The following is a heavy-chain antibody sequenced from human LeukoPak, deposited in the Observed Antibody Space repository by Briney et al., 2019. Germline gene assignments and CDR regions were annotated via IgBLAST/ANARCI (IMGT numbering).Heavy chain of an antibody. CDR2: IYYSGST. CDR3: ARQGVRVGLGAFDI. J-gene: IGHJ3*02. CDR1: GGSISSYY. V-gene: IGHV4-59*08. D-gene: IGHD3-10*01. Sequence: SETLSLTCTVSGGSISSYYWSWIRQPPGKGLEWIGYIYYSGSTNYNPSLKSRVTISVDTSKNQFSLKLSSVTAADTAVYYCARQGVRVGLGAFDIWGQGTMVTVSS.